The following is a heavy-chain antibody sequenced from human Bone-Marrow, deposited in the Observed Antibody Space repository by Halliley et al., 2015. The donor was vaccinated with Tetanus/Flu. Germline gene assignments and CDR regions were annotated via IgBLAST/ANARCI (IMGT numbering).Heavy chain of an antibody. CDR2: IYPHDSDT. Sequence: WMGIIYPHDSDTRFSPSFQGQVSISADRSISTAYLQWSSLKASDTAVYYCAGLQVPAAPYPFDHWGQGTLVTVSS. D-gene: IGHD2-2*01. CDR3: AGLQVPAAPYPFDH. J-gene: IGHJ4*02. V-gene: IGHV5-51*01.